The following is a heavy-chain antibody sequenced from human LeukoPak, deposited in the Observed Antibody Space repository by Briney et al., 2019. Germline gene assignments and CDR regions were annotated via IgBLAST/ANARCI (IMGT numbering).Heavy chain of an antibody. J-gene: IGHJ4*02. V-gene: IGHV3-23*01. D-gene: IGHD3-16*01. Sequence: PGGSLRLSCAASGFTFSSYAMSWVRQAPGKGLEWVSAISGSGGSTYYADSVKGRFTISRDNSKNTLYLQMNSLRAEDTAVYYCARDYDFLHYYFDYWGQGTLVTVSS. CDR3: ARDYDFLHYYFDY. CDR1: GFTFSSYA. CDR2: ISGSGGST.